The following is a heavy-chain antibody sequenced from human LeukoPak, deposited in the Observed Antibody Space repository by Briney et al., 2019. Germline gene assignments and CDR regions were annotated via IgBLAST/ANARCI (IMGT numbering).Heavy chain of an antibody. Sequence: PGGSLRLSCAASGFTFSSYAMSWVRQAPGKGLEWASSISGSGGSTSYADSVKGRFTISRDFSKNTLYLQMNSLRADDTAVYYCARDMSVMTALTFDYWGQGTLVTVSS. CDR1: GFTFSSYA. D-gene: IGHD2-21*02. V-gene: IGHV3-23*01. CDR3: ARDMSVMTALTFDY. J-gene: IGHJ4*02. CDR2: ISGSGGST.